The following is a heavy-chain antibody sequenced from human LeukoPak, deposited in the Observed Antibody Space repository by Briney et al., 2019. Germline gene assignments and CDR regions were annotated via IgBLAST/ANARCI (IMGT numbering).Heavy chain of an antibody. V-gene: IGHV3-9*01. D-gene: IGHD1-26*01. CDR1: GFTFDDYA. CDR3: AKDRSRELLRWFDP. J-gene: IGHJ5*02. Sequence: QPGRSLRLSCAASGFTFDDYAMHWVRQAPGKGLEWVPGISWNSGSIGYADSVKGRFTISRDNAKNSLYLQMNSPRAEDTALSYCAKDRSRELLRWFDPWGQGTLVSVSS. CDR2: ISWNSGSI.